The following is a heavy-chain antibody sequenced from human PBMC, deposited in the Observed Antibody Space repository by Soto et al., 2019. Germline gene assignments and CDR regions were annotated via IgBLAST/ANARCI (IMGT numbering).Heavy chain of an antibody. V-gene: IGHV1-69*13. CDR2: IIPIFGTA. Sequence: SVKVSCKASGGTFSSYAISWVRQAPGQGLEWMGGIIPIFGTANYAQKFQGRVTVTADESTSTAYMELSSLRSEDTAVYYCARGNGIAAAGVYYFDYWGQGTLVTVSS. CDR3: ARGNGIAAAGVYYFDY. J-gene: IGHJ4*02. CDR1: GGTFSSYA. D-gene: IGHD6-13*01.